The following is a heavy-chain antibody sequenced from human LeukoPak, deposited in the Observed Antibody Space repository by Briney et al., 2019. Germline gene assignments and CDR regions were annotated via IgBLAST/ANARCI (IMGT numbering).Heavy chain of an antibody. V-gene: IGHV3-33*01. J-gene: IGHJ4*02. D-gene: IGHD2-2*01. CDR1: GFTFGDYA. Sequence: GRSLRLSCTASGFTFGDYAMSWVRQAPGKGLEWVAVIWYDGSNKYYADSVKGRFTISRDNSKNTLYLQMNSLRAEDTAVYYCAADSTADYWGQGTLVTVSS. CDR3: AADSTADY. CDR2: IWYDGSNK.